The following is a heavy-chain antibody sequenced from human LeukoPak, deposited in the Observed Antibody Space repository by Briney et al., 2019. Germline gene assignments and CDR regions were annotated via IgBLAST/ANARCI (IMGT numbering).Heavy chain of an antibody. CDR3: AREDVLRRAFDI. J-gene: IGHJ3*02. CDR1: GGSFSGYY. CDR2: TNHSGST. V-gene: IGHV4-34*01. Sequence: SETLSLTCAVYGGSFSGYYWSWIRQPPGKGLEWIGETNHSGSTNYNPSLKSRVTISVDTSKNQFSLKLSSVTAADTAVYYCAREDVLRRAFDIWGQGTMVTVSS. D-gene: IGHD2-15*01.